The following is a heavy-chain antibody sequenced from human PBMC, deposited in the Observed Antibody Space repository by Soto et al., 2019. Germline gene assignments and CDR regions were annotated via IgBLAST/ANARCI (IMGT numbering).Heavy chain of an antibody. CDR2: IQYSGST. D-gene: IGHD3-10*01. CDR1: GGSISPYY. CDR3: ARGGGLFEY. J-gene: IGHJ4*02. V-gene: IGHV4-59*01. Sequence: QVQLQESGPGLVKPSETLSLTCTVSGGSISPYYWSWIRQAPGKGLEWVGYIQYSGSTNYNPSLKSRVTISVDTSKNQFSLKLTSVTAADTAMYYCARGGGLFEYWGRGTLVTVSS.